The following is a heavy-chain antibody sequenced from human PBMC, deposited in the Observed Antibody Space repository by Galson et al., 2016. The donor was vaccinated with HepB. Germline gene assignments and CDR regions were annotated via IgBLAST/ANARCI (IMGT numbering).Heavy chain of an antibody. D-gene: IGHD6-13*01. CDR2: IYSGGST. Sequence: SLRLSCAASGFSVSSNYLIWVSHAPGKGLEWVSAIYSGGSTYYADAVKGHFTVSRDNPKNTVYLQMNSLRAEDTAVYYCAREAIAAAGTHDAFDIWGQGTMVTVCS. V-gene: IGHV3-53*01. CDR3: AREAIAAAGTHDAFDI. J-gene: IGHJ3*02. CDR1: GFSVSSNY.